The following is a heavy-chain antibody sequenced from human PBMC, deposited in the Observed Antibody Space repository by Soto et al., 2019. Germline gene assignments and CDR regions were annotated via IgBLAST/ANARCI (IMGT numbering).Heavy chain of an antibody. V-gene: IGHV1-69*02. Sequence: QVQLVQSGAEVKKPGSSVKVSCEASGGTFSSYSFSWVRQAPGQGLEWMGRVIPILGMANYAQKFQGRVTITADKSTSTVYMELSSLRSEDTAVYYCARGGAVVVLGAVDRHNWFDPWGQGTLVTVSS. J-gene: IGHJ5*02. CDR2: VIPILGMA. CDR1: GGTFSSYS. CDR3: ARGGAVVVLGAVDRHNWFDP. D-gene: IGHD2-15*01.